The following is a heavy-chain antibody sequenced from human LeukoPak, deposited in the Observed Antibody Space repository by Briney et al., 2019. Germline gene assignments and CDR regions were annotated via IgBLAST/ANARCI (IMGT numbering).Heavy chain of an antibody. D-gene: IGHD3-22*01. CDR3: ARNPYYYDSSGYYYYYYGMDV. V-gene: IGHV4-59*01. CDR1: GGSISSYY. Sequence: KPSETLSLTCTVSGGSISSYYWSWIRQPPGKGLEWIGYIYYSGSTNYNPSLKSRVTISVDTSKNQFSLKLSSVTAEDTAVYYCARNPYYYDSSGYYYYYYGMDVWGQGTRVTVSS. CDR2: IYYSGST. J-gene: IGHJ6*02.